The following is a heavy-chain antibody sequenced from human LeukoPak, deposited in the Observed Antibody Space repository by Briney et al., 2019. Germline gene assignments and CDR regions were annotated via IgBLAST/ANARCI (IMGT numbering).Heavy chain of an antibody. D-gene: IGHD6-13*01. Sequence: SETLSLTCAVYGGSFSGYYWSWIRQPPGKGLEWIGEINHSGGTNYNPSLKSRVTISVDTPKNQSSLQLSSVTAADTAVHYCARHSSSSYFDYWGQGTLVTVSS. V-gene: IGHV4-34*01. CDR2: INHSGGT. CDR3: ARHSSSSYFDY. J-gene: IGHJ4*02. CDR1: GGSFSGYY.